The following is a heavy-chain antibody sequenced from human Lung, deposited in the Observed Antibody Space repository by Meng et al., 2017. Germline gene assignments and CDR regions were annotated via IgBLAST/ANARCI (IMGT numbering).Heavy chain of an antibody. CDR2: ISAYIGTK. J-gene: IGHJ4*02. CDR1: GYTFNSSS. D-gene: IGHD3-16*01. CDR3: AREKGTGGGDLDY. Sequence: QVQLGQSGAEGKKPGASVKVSCKTSGYTFNSSSVSWVRPAPAQRLEWMGWISAYIGTKNYAPKFQDRVTMTIDKSTATAYMELGSLGFDDTAKYFCAREKGTGGGDLDYWGQGTLVTVSS. V-gene: IGHV1-18*01.